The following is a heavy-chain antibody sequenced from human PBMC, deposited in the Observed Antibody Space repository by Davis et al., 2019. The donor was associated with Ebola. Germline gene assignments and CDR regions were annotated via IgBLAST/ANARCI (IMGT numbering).Heavy chain of an antibody. D-gene: IGHD3-9*01. CDR2: ISSSSSYI. J-gene: IGHJ6*02. CDR3: TRRYFDWPSEDV. CDR1: GFTFSSYS. V-gene: IGHV3-21*04. Sequence: GKSLKISCAASGFTFSSYSMNWVRQAPGKGLEWVSSISSSSSYIYYADSVKGRFTISRDNAKNSLYLQMNSLKTEDTAVYYCTRRYFDWPSEDVWGQGTTVTVSS.